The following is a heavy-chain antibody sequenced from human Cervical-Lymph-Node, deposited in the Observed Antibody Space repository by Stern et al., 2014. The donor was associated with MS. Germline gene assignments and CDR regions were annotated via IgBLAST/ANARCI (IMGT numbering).Heavy chain of an antibody. V-gene: IGHV4-39*01. J-gene: IGHJ4*02. Sequence: QVQLQESGPGLVKPSETLSLTCAVSGDSISSYTHYWAWIRQPPGKGLEWIGSVYYSGATYYNPSLKSPATIPVDTPKNPFSLGHNSGTAADTAVYYCAKHACTGAACPFDLWGQGTLVTVSS. CDR2: VYYSGAT. D-gene: IGHD2-8*02. CDR1: GDSISSYTHY. CDR3: AKHACTGAACPFDL.